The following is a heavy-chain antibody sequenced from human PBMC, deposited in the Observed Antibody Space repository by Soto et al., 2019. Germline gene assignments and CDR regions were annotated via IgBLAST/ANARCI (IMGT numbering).Heavy chain of an antibody. CDR3: ARASGERDPGSRVFAF. V-gene: IGHV3-23*01. J-gene: IGHJ1*01. CDR1: GFTFNSYA. CDR2: ITGSGDDT. Sequence: EVQLLESGGGLVQPGGSLRLSCAASGFTFNSYAMTWVRQSPGKGLDLVSIITGSGDDTLHADSVKGRFTISRDNSTNTLYLHMTSLRVEDTAIYYCARASGERDPGSRVFAFWGKGTLVTVSS. D-gene: IGHD3-10*01.